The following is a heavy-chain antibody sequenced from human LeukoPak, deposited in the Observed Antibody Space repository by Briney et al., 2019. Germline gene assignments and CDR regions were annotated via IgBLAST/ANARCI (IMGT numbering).Heavy chain of an antibody. CDR2: IYSGGST. CDR1: GFTVSSNY. J-gene: IGHJ4*02. CDR3: ARAGYIYAYAY. V-gene: IGHV3-53*01. Sequence: GGSLRLSCAASGFTVSSNYMSWVRQAPGKGLEWVSFIYSGGSTYSADSVKGRFTISRDNDKNSLYLQMSSLRAEDSAMYFCARAGYIYAYAYWGQGTLVTVSS. D-gene: IGHD5-18*01.